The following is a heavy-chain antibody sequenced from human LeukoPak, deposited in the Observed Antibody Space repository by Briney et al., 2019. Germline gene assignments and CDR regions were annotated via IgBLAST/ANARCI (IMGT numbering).Heavy chain of an antibody. CDR1: GGSISSSSYY. CDR2: IYYSGRT. V-gene: IGHV4-39*01. D-gene: IGHD4-11*01. Sequence: SETLSLTCTVSGGSISSSSYYWGWIRQPPGKGLEWIGSIYYSGRTYYNPSLKSRVTISVATSKNQFSLKLSSVTAADTAVYYCARSYSNYVYYYYYMDVWGKGTTVTVSS. CDR3: ARSYSNYVYYYYYMDV. J-gene: IGHJ6*03.